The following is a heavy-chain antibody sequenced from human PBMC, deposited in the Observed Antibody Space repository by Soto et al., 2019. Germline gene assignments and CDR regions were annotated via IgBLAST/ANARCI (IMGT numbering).Heavy chain of an antibody. CDR2: ITTSSSFR. D-gene: IGHD2-15*01. V-gene: IGHV3-21*01. CDR1: GFTFSSYS. J-gene: IGHJ4*02. Sequence: GGSLRLSCAASGFTFSSYSMNWVRQAPGKGPEWVADITTSSSFRFYADSVKGRFTISRDDAKNSLYLQMNSLRAEDTGVYYCARDLGVALATLTLDYWGQGTLVTVSS. CDR3: ARDLGVALATLTLDY.